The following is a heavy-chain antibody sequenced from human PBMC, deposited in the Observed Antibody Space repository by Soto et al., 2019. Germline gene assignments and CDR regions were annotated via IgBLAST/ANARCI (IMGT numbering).Heavy chain of an antibody. CDR2: IYYSGST. Sequence: SETLSLTCTVSGGSISSSSYYWGWIRQPPGKGLEWIGSIYYSGSTYYNPSLKSRVTISVDTSKNQFSLKLSSVTAADTAVYYCARLLLWFGEEYYYGMDVWGQGTTVTVSS. D-gene: IGHD3-10*01. CDR3: ARLLLWFGEEYYYGMDV. J-gene: IGHJ6*02. V-gene: IGHV4-39*01. CDR1: GGSISSSSYY.